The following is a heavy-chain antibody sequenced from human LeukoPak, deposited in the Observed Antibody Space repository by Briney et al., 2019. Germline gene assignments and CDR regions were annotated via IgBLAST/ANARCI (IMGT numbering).Heavy chain of an antibody. J-gene: IGHJ3*02. D-gene: IGHD1-26*01. CDR1: GFTFSSYW. CDR3: AGARTRYSGSYGGAFDI. CDR2: IKQDGSEK. Sequence: GGSLRLSGAASGFTFSSYWMSWVRQAPGRGLEWVANIKQDGSEKYYVDSVKGRFTISRDNAKNSLYLQMNSLRAEDTVVYYCAGARTRYSGSYGGAFDIWGQGTMVTVSS. V-gene: IGHV3-7*01.